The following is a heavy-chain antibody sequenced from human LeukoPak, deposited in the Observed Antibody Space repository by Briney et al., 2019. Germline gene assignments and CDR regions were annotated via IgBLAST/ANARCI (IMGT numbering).Heavy chain of an antibody. CDR1: GDSISSSRDY. D-gene: IGHD3-10*01. V-gene: IGHV4-39*01. CDR2: IYYSGST. Sequence: SETLSLTCTVSGDSISSSRDYWGWIRQPPGKGLEWIGSIYYSGSTDYNPSLKSRVTMSVETSKNQFSLNLSSVTAEDTAVYFCARLERSGSYFLQVWGRGTLVTVSS. J-gene: IGHJ4*02. CDR3: ARLERSGSYFLQV.